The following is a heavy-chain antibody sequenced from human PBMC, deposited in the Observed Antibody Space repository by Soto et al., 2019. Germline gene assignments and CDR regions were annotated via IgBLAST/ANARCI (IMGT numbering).Heavy chain of an antibody. V-gene: IGHV1-69*01. Sequence: QVQLVQSGAEVKKPGSSVKVSCKASGGTFSSYAISWVRQAPGQGLEWMGGIIPIFGTANYAQKFQGRVTITADESTSTAYMELSSLRSEDTAVYYCASGCPGHLDSSGYYLCNDAFDIWGQGTMVTVSS. CDR1: GGTFSSYA. CDR3: ASGCPGHLDSSGYYLCNDAFDI. CDR2: IIPIFGTA. D-gene: IGHD3-22*01. J-gene: IGHJ3*02.